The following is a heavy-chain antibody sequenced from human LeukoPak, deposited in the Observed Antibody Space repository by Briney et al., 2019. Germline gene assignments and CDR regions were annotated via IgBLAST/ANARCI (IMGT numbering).Heavy chain of an antibody. CDR2: IYYSGST. Sequence: PSETLSLTCTASGAFFSRYYWSWIRQSPGKGLEWIGYIYYSGSTNYNPSLKSRVTISVDTSKNQFSLKLSSVTAADTAVYYCARRRAVPSGNWFDPWGQGTLVTVSS. J-gene: IGHJ5*02. CDR1: GAFFSRYY. D-gene: IGHD4-11*01. CDR3: ARRRAVPSGNWFDP. V-gene: IGHV4-59*01.